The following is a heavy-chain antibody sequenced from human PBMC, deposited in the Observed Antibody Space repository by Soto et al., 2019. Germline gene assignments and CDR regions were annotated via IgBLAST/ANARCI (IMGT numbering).Heavy chain of an antibody. Sequence: GGSLRLSCAASGFTFSSYGMHWVRQAPGKGLEWVAVIWYDGSNKYYADSVKGRFTISRDNSKNTLYLQMNSLRAEDTAVYYYARVGSYYRYYYYGMDVWGQGTTVTVSS. CDR2: IWYDGSNK. CDR3: ARVGSYYRYYYYGMDV. J-gene: IGHJ6*02. CDR1: GFTFSSYG. D-gene: IGHD1-26*01. V-gene: IGHV3-33*01.